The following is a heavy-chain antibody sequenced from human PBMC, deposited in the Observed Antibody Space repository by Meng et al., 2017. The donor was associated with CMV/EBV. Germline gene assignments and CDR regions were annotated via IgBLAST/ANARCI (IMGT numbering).Heavy chain of an antibody. D-gene: IGHD3-22*01. CDR2: IKSKTDGGTT. CDR1: GFTFSNAC. V-gene: IGHV3-15*01. J-gene: IGHJ4*02. Sequence: GGSLRLSCAASGFTFSNACMSWVRQAPGKGLEWVGRIKSKTDGGTTDYAAPGKGRFTISRDDSKNTLYLQMNSLKTEDTAVYYCTTGRASGYYYVDLLHWGQGTLVTVSS. CDR3: TTGRASGYYYVDLLH.